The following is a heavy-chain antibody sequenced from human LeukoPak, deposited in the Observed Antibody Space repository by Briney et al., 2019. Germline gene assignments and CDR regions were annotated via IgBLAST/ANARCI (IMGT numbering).Heavy chain of an antibody. CDR1: GFTFSGYW. CDR2: INGDGSRT. Sequence: PGGSLRLSCAASGFTFSGYWMHWVRQAPGKGLVWVSVINGDGSRTIYADSVKGRFTISRDNSKNTLYLQMNSPRAEDTAVYYCAKVRYYRLNYGMDVWGQGTTVTVSS. D-gene: IGHD1-14*01. V-gene: IGHV3-74*01. J-gene: IGHJ6*02. CDR3: AKVRYYRLNYGMDV.